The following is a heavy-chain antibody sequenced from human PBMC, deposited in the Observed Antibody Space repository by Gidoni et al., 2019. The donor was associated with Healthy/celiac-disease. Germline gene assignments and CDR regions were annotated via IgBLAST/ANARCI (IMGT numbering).Heavy chain of an antibody. Sequence: EVQLVESGGGLVKPGGSLSLSCAASGFTFSSYSMNWVRQAPGKVLEWVSSISSSSCYIYYADSVNGRFTISRDNAKNSLYLQMNSLRAEDTAVYYCARDRVTMIVVVRDGDAFDIWGQGTMVTVSS. J-gene: IGHJ3*02. CDR1: GFTFSSYS. CDR2: ISSSSCYI. D-gene: IGHD3-22*01. V-gene: IGHV3-21*01. CDR3: ARDRVTMIVVVRDGDAFDI.